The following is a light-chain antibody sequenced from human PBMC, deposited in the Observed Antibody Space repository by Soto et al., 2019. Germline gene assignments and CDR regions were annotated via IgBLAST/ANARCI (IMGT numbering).Light chain of an antibody. Sequence: DIQMTQSPSSLSASVGDRVTITCRASQSISSYLNWYQQKPGKAPKLLIYAASSLQSGVPSRFSGSGSGTDFPLAISSLQPEDFATYYCQQCYSTRWTFGQGTKVEIK. V-gene: IGKV1-39*01. CDR2: AAS. CDR3: QQCYSTRWT. CDR1: QSISSY. J-gene: IGKJ1*01.